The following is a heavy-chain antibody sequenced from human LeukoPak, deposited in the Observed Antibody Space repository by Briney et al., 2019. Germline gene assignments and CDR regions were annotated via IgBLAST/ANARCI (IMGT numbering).Heavy chain of an antibody. V-gene: IGHV3-20*04. J-gene: IGHJ4*02. CDR2: INWNGGST. Sequence: PGGTLRLSCAASGFTFDDYGMSWVRQAPGKGLEWVSGINWNGGSTGYADSVKGRFTISRDNAKNPLYLQMNSLRAEDTALYYCARAGILGDSSGYNYVDYCGQGTLVTVSS. CDR1: GFTFDDYG. CDR3: ARAGILGDSSGYNYVDY. D-gene: IGHD3-22*01.